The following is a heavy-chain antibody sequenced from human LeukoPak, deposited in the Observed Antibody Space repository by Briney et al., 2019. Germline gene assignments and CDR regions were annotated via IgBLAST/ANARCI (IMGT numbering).Heavy chain of an antibody. CDR1: GFTFSSYA. J-gene: IGHJ4*02. D-gene: IGHD3-22*01. CDR3: ASNLLYYDSSGSSFDY. Sequence: GGSLRLSCAASGFTFSSYAMHWVRQAPGKGLEWVAVISYDGSNKYYADSVKGRFTISRDNSKNTLYLQMNSLRAEDTAVYYCASNLLYYDSSGSSFDYWGQGTLVTVSS. V-gene: IGHV3-30*04. CDR2: ISYDGSNK.